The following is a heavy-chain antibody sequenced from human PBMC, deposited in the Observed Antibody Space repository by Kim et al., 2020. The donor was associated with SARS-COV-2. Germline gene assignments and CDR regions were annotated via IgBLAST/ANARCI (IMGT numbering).Heavy chain of an antibody. V-gene: IGHV1-46*01. J-gene: IGHJ4*02. Sequence: AQKFQGRVTMTRDTSTSTVYMELSSLRSEDTAVYYCARGAYSSSSGVEYWGQGTLVTVSS. CDR3: ARGAYSSSSGVEY. D-gene: IGHD6-6*01.